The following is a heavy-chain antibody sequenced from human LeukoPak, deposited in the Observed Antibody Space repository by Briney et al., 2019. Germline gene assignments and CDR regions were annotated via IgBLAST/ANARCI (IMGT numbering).Heavy chain of an antibody. J-gene: IGHJ4*02. CDR3: ARDRPWYYYDSSGYYYYFDY. CDR2: IKQDGSEK. Sequence: GGSLRLSCAASGFTFSSYWMSWVRQAPGKGLEWVANIKQDGSEKYYVDSVKGRFTISRDNAKNSLYLQMNSLRAEDTAVYHCARDRPWYYYDSSGYYYYFDYWGQGTLVTVSS. D-gene: IGHD3-22*01. CDR1: GFTFSSYW. V-gene: IGHV3-7*01.